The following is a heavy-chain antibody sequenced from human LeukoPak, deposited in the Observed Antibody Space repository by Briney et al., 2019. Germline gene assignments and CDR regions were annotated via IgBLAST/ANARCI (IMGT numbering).Heavy chain of an antibody. Sequence: GGSLRLSCAASGFTFSNYNMNWVRQAPGKGLEWVSYISSSSSTIYYADSVKGRFTISRDNAKNSLYLQMNSLRDEDTAVYYCAREMVYAKNWVDPWGQGTLVTVSS. CDR2: ISSSSSTI. CDR1: GFTFSNYN. CDR3: AREMVYAKNWVDP. V-gene: IGHV3-48*02. D-gene: IGHD2-8*01. J-gene: IGHJ5*02.